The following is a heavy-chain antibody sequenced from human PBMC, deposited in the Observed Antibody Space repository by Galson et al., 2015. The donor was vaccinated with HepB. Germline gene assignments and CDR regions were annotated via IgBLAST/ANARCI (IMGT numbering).Heavy chain of an antibody. CDR1: GGSFSSSG. V-gene: IGHV1-69*13. CDR2: IIPVFGTG. Sequence: SVKVSCKASGGSFSSSGIAWVRQAPGQGLEWLGGIIPVFGTGNFAQKFQGRVTITADESTSTAYMELSSLRSEDTAVYYCTRIKKFVMVTDATDDYYYAMDVWGQGTTVTVAS. D-gene: IGHD2-21*02. CDR3: TRIKKFVMVTDATDDYYYAMDV. J-gene: IGHJ6*02.